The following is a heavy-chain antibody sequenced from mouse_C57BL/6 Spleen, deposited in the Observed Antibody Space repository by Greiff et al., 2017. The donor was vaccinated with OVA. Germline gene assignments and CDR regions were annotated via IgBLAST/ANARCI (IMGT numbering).Heavy chain of an antibody. D-gene: IGHD1-1*01. Sequence: EVKLVESGGGLVQPGGSMKLSCAASGFTFSDAWMDWVRQSPEKGLEWVAEIRNKANNHATYYAESVKGRFTISRDDSKSSVYLQMNSVRAEDTGIYYCTLIYYYGRRGYFDVWGTGTTVTVSS. V-gene: IGHV6-6*01. CDR3: TLIYYYGRRGYFDV. CDR1: GFTFSDAW. J-gene: IGHJ1*03. CDR2: IRNKANNHAT.